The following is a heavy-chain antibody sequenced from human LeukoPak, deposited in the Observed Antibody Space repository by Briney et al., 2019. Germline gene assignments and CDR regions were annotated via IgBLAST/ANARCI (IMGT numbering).Heavy chain of an antibody. CDR1: GNTISSDDW. CDR2: IYHRGST. Sequence: SGTLSLTCAASGNTISSDDWWTWVRQPPGRGLEWIGEIYHRGSTNYNPSLKSRVTISIDKSRNQFSLMLSSVTAADTAVYYCARRQYYDSTGYFAYWGEGTLVSVSS. CDR3: ARRQYYDSTGYFAY. V-gene: IGHV4-4*02. D-gene: IGHD3-22*01. J-gene: IGHJ4*02.